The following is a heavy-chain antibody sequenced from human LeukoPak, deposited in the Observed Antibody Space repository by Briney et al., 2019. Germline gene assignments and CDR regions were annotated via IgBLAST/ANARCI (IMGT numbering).Heavy chain of an antibody. CDR2: IRYDGSRK. CDR3: AKVSLNMVNDAVDI. J-gene: IGHJ3*02. CDR1: VFISSSYG. V-gene: IGHV3-30*02. D-gene: IGHD4/OR15-4a*01. Sequence: PGGALRLSCAASVFISSSYGMHCVRQAPDKGLEWGAFIRYDGSRKYYADSLRGRFTISRDNSKNRLYLQMNSLRAQDTAMYYCAKVSLNMVNDAVDIWGQGTLVSVSS.